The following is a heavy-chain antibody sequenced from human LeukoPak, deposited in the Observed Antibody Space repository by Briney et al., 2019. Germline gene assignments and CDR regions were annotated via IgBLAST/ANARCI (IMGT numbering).Heavy chain of an antibody. CDR2: ISASGDST. D-gene: IGHD2-15*01. V-gene: IGHV3-23*01. CDR3: ARGYCAGGSCSNSY. J-gene: IGHJ4*02. Sequence: PGGSLRLSCAASGFTFSKFAMSWVRQAPGKGLEWVSGISASGDSTYYAESVKGRFPIFRDNPKNTLYLQMNSLRPEDTAVYYCARGYCAGGSCSNSYWGQGTLVTVSS. CDR1: GFTFSKFA.